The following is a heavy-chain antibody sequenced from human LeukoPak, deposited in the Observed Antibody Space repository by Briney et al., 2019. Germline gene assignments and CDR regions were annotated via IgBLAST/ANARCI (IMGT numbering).Heavy chain of an antibody. D-gene: IGHD3-3*01. V-gene: IGHV1-2*02. Sequence: ASVKVSCKASGYTFTGYYMHWVRQAPGQGLEWMGWINPNSGGTNYAQKFQGRVTMTRDTSISAAYMELSRLRSDDTAVYYCATGPYYDFWSGYYTGSCAFDIWGQGTMVTVSS. CDR1: GYTFTGYY. J-gene: IGHJ3*02. CDR3: ATGPYYDFWSGYYTGSCAFDI. CDR2: INPNSGGT.